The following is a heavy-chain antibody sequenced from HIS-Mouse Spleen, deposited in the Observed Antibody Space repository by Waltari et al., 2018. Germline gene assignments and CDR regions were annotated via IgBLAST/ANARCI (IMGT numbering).Heavy chain of an antibody. CDR2: ISSSSSYM. CDR3: ARASAAGDY. V-gene: IGHV3-21*01. CDR1: GFTFSSYS. Sequence: EVQLVESGGGLVKPGGSLRLSCAASGFTFSSYSMNWVRQGPGKGLEWVSSISSSSSYMYYADSVKGRFTISRDNAKNSLYLQMNSLRAEDTAVYYCARASAAGDYWGQGTLVTVSS. J-gene: IGHJ4*02. D-gene: IGHD6-13*01.